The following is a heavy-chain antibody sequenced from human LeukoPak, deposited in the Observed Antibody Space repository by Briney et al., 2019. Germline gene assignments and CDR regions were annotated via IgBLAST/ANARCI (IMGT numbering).Heavy chain of an antibody. D-gene: IGHD2-21*02. J-gene: IGHJ4*02. CDR3: ARPNAYCGGDCYSGDY. V-gene: IGHV4-39*01. CDR2: IYYSGST. Sequence: KPSETLSLTCTVSGGSISSSSYYWGWIRQPPGKGLEWFGSIYYSGSTYYNPSLKSRVTISVDTSKNQFSLKLSSVTAADTAVYYCARPNAYCGGDCYSGDYWGQGTLVTVSS. CDR1: GGSISSSSYY.